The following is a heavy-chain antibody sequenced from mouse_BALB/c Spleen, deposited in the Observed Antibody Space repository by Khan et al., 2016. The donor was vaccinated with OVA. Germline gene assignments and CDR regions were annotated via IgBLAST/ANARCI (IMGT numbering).Heavy chain of an antibody. CDR2: IWAGGST. CDR3: ARNRGPDYFDY. Sequence: QVQLKQSGPGLVAPSQSLSITCTVTGFSLTSYAIHWIRQPPGKGLEWLGVIWAGGSTNYNSALMSRLSISKDNSKSQVFLKMNSLQTHDTAIYYCARNRGPDYFDYWGQGTTLTVSS. J-gene: IGHJ2*01. CDR1: GFSLTSYA. V-gene: IGHV2-9*02. D-gene: IGHD3-3*01.